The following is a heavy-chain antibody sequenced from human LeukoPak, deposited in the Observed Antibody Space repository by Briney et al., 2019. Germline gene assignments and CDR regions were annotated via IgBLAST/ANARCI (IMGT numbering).Heavy chain of an antibody. Sequence: SETLSLTCNVSGASISDYYWSWVRQSPEKGLEWIASLLYSGGTHYNPSLRSRVAISGDTSNNQFSLKLTSVTTADTAVYFCARTGRRGYFDFWGRGTLVTVSS. CDR2: LLYSGGT. CDR3: ARTGRRGYFDF. CDR1: GASISDYY. J-gene: IGHJ2*01. V-gene: IGHV4-59*13. D-gene: IGHD1-14*01.